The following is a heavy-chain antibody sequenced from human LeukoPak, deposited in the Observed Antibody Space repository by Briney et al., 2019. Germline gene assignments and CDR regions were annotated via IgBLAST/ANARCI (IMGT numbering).Heavy chain of an antibody. D-gene: IGHD2-21*02. CDR3: ARDDYCGGDCLDAFDI. CDR2: ISSSSSTI. CDR1: GFTFSSYS. V-gene: IGHV3-48*04. J-gene: IGHJ3*02. Sequence: GGSLRLSCAASGFTFSSYSMNWVRQAPGKGLEWVSYISSSSSTIYYADSVKGRFTISRDNAKNSLYLQMNSLRAEDTAVYYCARDDYCGGDCLDAFDIWGQGTMVTVSS.